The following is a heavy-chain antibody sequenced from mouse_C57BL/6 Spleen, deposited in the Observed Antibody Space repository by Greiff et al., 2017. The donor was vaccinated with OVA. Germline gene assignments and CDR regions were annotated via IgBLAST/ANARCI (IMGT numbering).Heavy chain of an antibody. CDR2: INPSTGGT. CDR3: ARSRDYDEFAY. V-gene: IGHV1-42*01. Sequence: VQLKQSGPELVKPGASVKISCKASGYSFTGYYMNWVKQSPEKSLEWIGEINPSTGGTTYNQKFKAKATLTVDKSSSTAYMQLKSLTSEDSAVYYCARSRDYDEFAYWGQGTLVTVSA. D-gene: IGHD2-4*01. CDR1: GYSFTGYY. J-gene: IGHJ3*01.